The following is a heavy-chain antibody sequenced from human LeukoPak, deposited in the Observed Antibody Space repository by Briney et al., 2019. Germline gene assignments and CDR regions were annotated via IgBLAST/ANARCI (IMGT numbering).Heavy chain of an antibody. CDR1: GYTFTGYY. J-gene: IGHJ1*01. V-gene: IGHV1-2*02. Sequence: ASVKVSCKASGYTFTGYYMHWVRQAPGQGLEWGGWSNPNSGGTNYAQKFQGRVTMTRDTSISTAYMELSRLRSDDTAVYYCARVYYYDSSGPEYFQHWGQGTLVTVSS. CDR2: SNPNSGGT. CDR3: ARVYYYDSSGPEYFQH. D-gene: IGHD3-22*01.